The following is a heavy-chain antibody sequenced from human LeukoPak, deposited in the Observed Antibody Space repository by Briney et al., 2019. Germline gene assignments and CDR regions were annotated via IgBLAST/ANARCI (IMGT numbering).Heavy chain of an antibody. V-gene: IGHV5-51*01. J-gene: IGHJ4*02. D-gene: IGHD5-24*01. Sequence: GESLQISCKGSGYSFTSYWIGWVRPMPGKGLEWMGIIYPGDSDTRYSPSFQGQVTISADKSISTAYLQWSSLKASDTAMYYCARLRSVMAKSYFDYWGQGTLVTVSS. CDR2: IYPGDSDT. CDR1: GYSFTSYW. CDR3: ARLRSVMAKSYFDY.